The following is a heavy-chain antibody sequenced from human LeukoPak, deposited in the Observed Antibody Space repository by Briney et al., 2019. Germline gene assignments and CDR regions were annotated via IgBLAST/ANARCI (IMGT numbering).Heavy chain of an antibody. D-gene: IGHD3-3*01. Sequence: GGSLRLSCAASGFTFSDYFMNWIRLAPGKGLEWVSTFNSRCTNTYYADSVKGLFTISRDNSNTTLYLQMNSLSAEDTAIYYCASCCSDYSTAPFDFWGQGTMVTVSS. V-gene: IGHV3-23*01. CDR1: GFTFSDYF. CDR2: FNSRCTNT. CDR3: ASCCSDYSTAPFDF. J-gene: IGHJ3*01.